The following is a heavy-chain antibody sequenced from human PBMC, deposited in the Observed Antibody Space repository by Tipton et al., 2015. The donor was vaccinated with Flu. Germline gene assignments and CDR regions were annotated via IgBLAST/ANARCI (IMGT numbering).Heavy chain of an antibody. D-gene: IGHD5-12*01. CDR1: GFTFSSYS. J-gene: IGHJ6*02. CDR2: ISSSSSYI. CDR3: ARDEGNFVLRFFGMDV. V-gene: IGHV3-21*01. Sequence: QLVQSGGGLVKPGGSLRLSCAASGFTFSSYSMNWVRQAPGKGLEWVSSISSSSSYIYYADSVKGRFTISRDNAKNSLYLQMNSLRAEDPAVYYCARDEGNFVLRFFGMDVWGQGTTVTVSS.